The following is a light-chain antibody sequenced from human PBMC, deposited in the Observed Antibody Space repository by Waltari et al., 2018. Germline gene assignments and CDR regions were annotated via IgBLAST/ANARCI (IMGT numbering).Light chain of an antibody. Sequence: QSALTQPASVSGSPGQSITISCTGTSRDVGGYNYVSWYQQHPGKAPKLMIYEVSNRPSGVPNRFSGSKSGNTASLTISGLQAEDEADYYCSSYTSSSKGVFGGGTKLTVL. CDR2: EVS. CDR3: SSYTSSSKGV. J-gene: IGLJ2*01. CDR1: SRDVGGYNY. V-gene: IGLV2-14*01.